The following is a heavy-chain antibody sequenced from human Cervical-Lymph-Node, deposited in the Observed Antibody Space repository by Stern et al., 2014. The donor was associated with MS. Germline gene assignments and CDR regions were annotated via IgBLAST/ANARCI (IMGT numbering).Heavy chain of an antibody. CDR1: AGPISSGEYY. CDR3: SRDADAYSLVFGY. D-gene: IGHD5-24*01. CDR2: IHYSGTA. J-gene: IGHJ4*02. V-gene: IGHV4-30-4*01. Sequence: QLQLQVSGPGLVKPSQALSLTCAVSAGPISSGEYYSSWIRQSPGKGLECSGYIHYSGTAYYNPSLKSRVTISVDTSKNQFSLKLSSVTAADTAVYYCSRDADAYSLVFGYWGRGTLVTVSS.